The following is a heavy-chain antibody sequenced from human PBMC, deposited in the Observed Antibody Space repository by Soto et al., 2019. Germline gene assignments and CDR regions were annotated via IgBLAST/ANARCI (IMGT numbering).Heavy chain of an antibody. CDR2: INPNSGGT. CDR3: ASTMVRGNYYGMDG. D-gene: IGHD3-10*01. J-gene: IGHJ6*02. Sequence: ASVKVSCKASGYTFTGYYMHWVRQAPGQGLEWMGWINPNSGGTNYAQKFQGWVTMTRDTSISTAYMELSRLRSDDTAVYYCASTMVRGNYYGMDGWGQGITVTVAS. CDR1: GYTFTGYY. V-gene: IGHV1-2*04.